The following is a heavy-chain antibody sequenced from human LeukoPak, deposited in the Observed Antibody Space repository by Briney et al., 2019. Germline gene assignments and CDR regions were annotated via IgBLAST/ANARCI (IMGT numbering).Heavy chain of an antibody. V-gene: IGHV4-61*01. D-gene: IGHD3-16*01. CDR3: ARAGGDYVGYYYGMDV. J-gene: IGHJ6*01. CDR1: GGSVSSGSYY. CDR2: IYYSGST. Sequence: SETLSLTCTVSGGSVSSGSYYWSWIRQPPGKGLEWIGYIYYSGSTNYNPSLKSRVTISVDRSKNQFSLKLSSVTAADTAVYYCARAGGDYVGYYYGMDVWGQGTTVTVSS.